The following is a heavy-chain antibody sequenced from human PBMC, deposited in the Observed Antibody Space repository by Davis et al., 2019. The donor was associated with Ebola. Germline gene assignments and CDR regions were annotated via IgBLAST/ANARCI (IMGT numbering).Heavy chain of an antibody. CDR3: ARGGYYDSSGYYYPPYFDY. J-gene: IGHJ4*02. D-gene: IGHD3-22*01. CDR1: GGSISSYY. Sequence: SETLSLTCTVSGGSISSYYWSWIRQPPGKGLEWIGYIYYSGSTYYNPSLKSRVTISVDTSKNQFSLKLSSVTAADTAVYYCARGGYYDSSGYYYPPYFDYWGQGTLVTVSS. V-gene: IGHV4-59*08. CDR2: IYYSGST.